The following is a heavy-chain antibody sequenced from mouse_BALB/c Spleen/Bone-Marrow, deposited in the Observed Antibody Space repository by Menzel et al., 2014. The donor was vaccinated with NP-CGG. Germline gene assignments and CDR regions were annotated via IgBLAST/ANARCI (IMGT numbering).Heavy chain of an antibody. D-gene: IGHD1-1*01. CDR3: TRYGNSHYYAMDY. CDR2: IYPSDSYT. Sequence: QVQLKESGAGLVRPGASVKLSCRASGYTFTSYWINWVKQRPGQGLEWIGNIYPSDSYTNYNQRFKDKATLTVDKSSSTAYMQLSSPTSEDSAVYYCTRYGNSHYYAMDYWGQGTSVTVSS. J-gene: IGHJ4*01. CDR1: GYTFTSYW. V-gene: IGHV1-69*02.